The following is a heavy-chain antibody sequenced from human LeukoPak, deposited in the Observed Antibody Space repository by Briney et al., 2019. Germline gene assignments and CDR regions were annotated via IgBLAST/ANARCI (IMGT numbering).Heavy chain of an antibody. J-gene: IGHJ3*02. Sequence: GESLKISCKGSGYSFPSYWIGWVRQMPGKGLEWMGLIYPGDSDTRYSPSFQGQVTISADKSISTAYLQLSSLKASDTAMYYCAREVLRAFDIWGQGTMVTVSS. CDR1: GYSFPSYW. CDR2: IYPGDSDT. CDR3: AREVLRAFDI. D-gene: IGHD3-10*01. V-gene: IGHV5-51*01.